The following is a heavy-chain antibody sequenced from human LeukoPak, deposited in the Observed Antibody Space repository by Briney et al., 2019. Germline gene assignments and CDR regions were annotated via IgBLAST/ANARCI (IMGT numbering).Heavy chain of an antibody. J-gene: IGHJ4*02. CDR2: INPSGGST. V-gene: IGHV1-46*01. Sequence: ASVKVSCKASGYTFTSYYMHWVRQAPGQGLERMGIINPSGGSTSYAQKFQGRVTMTRDTSTSTVYMELSSLRSEDAAVYYCARDTAMVVDYWGQGTLVTVSS. CDR1: GYTFTSYY. CDR3: ARDTAMVVDY. D-gene: IGHD5-18*01.